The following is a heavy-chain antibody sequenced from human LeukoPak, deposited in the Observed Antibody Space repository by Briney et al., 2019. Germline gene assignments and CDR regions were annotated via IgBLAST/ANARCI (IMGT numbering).Heavy chain of an antibody. J-gene: IGHJ5*02. CDR3: ARRDSSSWYYWFDP. Sequence: GESLKISCKGSGYSFTSYWIGWVRQMPGKGLEWMGIIYPGDSDTRYSPSFQGQVTISADKSISTAYQQWSSLKASDAAMYYCARRDSSSWYYWFDPWGQGTLVTVSS. CDR1: GYSFTSYW. D-gene: IGHD6-13*01. CDR2: IYPGDSDT. V-gene: IGHV5-51*01.